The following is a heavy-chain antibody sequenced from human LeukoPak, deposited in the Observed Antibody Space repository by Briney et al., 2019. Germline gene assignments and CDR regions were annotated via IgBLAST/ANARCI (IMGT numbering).Heavy chain of an antibody. J-gene: IGHJ5*02. V-gene: IGHV4-59*13. D-gene: IGHD2-15*01. CDR2: IYYSGSP. Sequence: SETLSLTCTASGGSTTSSSWRCLWSPPGKGLEWLGYIYYSGSPDYNPSFKSRVTISVDSSNNHFSLRLSSVTAADTAVYYCARVNAATNDPWGPGTLVIVSS. CDR1: GGSTTSSS. CDR3: ARVNAATNDP.